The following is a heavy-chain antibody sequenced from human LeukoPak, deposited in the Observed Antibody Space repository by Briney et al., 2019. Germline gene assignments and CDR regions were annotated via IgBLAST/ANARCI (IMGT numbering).Heavy chain of an antibody. J-gene: IGHJ5*02. CDR3: AKDWELGRERWFDP. Sequence: GGSLRLSCAASGFTFSSYAMSWVRQAPGKGLEWVSAISGGGGSTYYADSVKGRFTISRDNSKNTLYLQMNSLRAEDTAVYYCAKDWELGRERWFDPWGQGTLVTVSS. V-gene: IGHV3-23*01. D-gene: IGHD1-26*01. CDR1: GFTFSSYA. CDR2: ISGGGGST.